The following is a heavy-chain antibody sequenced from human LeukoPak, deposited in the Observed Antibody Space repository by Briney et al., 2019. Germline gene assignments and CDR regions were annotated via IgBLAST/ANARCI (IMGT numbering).Heavy chain of an antibody. J-gene: IGHJ4*02. V-gene: IGHV4-59*01. CDR3: AGGTFRRVDY. CDR2: IYYSGST. Sequence: SETLSLTCTVSGGSISSYYWSWIRQPPGKGLEWIGYIYYSGSTNYNPSHKSRVTISVDTSKNQFSLKLSSVTAAGTAVYYCAGGTFRRVDYWGQGTLVTVSS. D-gene: IGHD3-16*01. CDR1: GGSISSYY.